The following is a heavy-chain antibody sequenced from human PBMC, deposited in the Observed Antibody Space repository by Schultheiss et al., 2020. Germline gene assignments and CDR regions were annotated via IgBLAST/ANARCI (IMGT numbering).Heavy chain of an antibody. J-gene: IGHJ5*02. Sequence: GGSLRLSCAASGFTFSSYAMSWVRQAPGKGLEWVSAISGSGGSTYYADSVKGRFTISRDNSKNTLYLQMNSLRAEDTAVYYCARDSGYDYSNWFDPWGQGTLVTVSS. CDR1: GFTFSSYA. D-gene: IGHD5-12*01. V-gene: IGHV3-23*01. CDR2: ISGSGGST. CDR3: ARDSGYDYSNWFDP.